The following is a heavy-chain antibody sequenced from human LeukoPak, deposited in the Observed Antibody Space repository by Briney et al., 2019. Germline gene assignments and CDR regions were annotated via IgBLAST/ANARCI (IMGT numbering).Heavy chain of an antibody. CDR3: ARDYYYDSRTSRTTQYYFDY. CDR2: IYSGGST. D-gene: IGHD3-22*01. J-gene: IGHJ4*02. CDR1: GFTFSSYS. Sequence: GGSLRLSCAASGFTFSSYSMNWVRQAPGKGLEWLSVIYSGGSTYYLDSVKGRFTISRDNSKNTLYLQMNSLRVEDTAVYYCARDYYYDSRTSRTTQYYFDYWGQGTLVTVSS. V-gene: IGHV3-53*01.